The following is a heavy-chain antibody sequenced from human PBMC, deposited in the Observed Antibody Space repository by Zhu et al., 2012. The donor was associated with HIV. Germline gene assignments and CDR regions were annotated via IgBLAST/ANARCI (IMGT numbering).Heavy chain of an antibody. J-gene: IGHJ3*02. CDR3: ASTAMEPTAFDI. CDR2: IYHSGST. Sequence: QVQLQESGPGLVKPSETLSLTCAVSGYSISSGYYWGWIRQPPGKGLEWIGSIYHSGSTYYNPSLKSRVTISVDTSKNQFSLKLSSVTAADTAVYYCASTAMEPTAFDIWGQGTSGHRLF. CDR1: GYSISSGYY. D-gene: IGHD5-18*01. V-gene: IGHV4-38-2*01.